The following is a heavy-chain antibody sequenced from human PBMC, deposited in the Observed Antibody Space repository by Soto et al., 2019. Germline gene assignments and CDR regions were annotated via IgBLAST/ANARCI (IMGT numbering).Heavy chain of an antibody. CDR2: VFYNGSP. CDR3: ARHYNTGAFFDY. J-gene: IGHJ4*02. CDR1: GGSISTSHH. Sequence: QLQLQESGPRLVKSSETLSLTCTVSGGSISTSHHWGWIRQPPGKGLEWIGSVFYNGSPYYSPSFKIRITISVDTSKNQFSLRVRSVTATDTAVYFCARHYNTGAFFDYWGQGNLVTVSS. V-gene: IGHV4-39*01. D-gene: IGHD1-20*01.